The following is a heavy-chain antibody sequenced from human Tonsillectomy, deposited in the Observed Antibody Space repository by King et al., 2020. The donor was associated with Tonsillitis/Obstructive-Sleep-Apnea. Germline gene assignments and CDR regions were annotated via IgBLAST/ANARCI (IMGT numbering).Heavy chain of an antibody. J-gene: IGHJ4*02. V-gene: IGHV1-18*01. CDR2: ISAYNGDT. Sequence: VQPVESGAEVKKPGASVKVSCKASGYTFTSYGISWVRQAPGQGLEWMGWISAYNGDTNYAQKLQGRVTMTTDTSTSTAYMELRSLRSDDTAVYYCARDSMSHYFDSSTYYTFDYWGQGTLVTVSS. CDR3: ARDSMSHYFDSSTYYTFDY. CDR1: GYTFTSYG. D-gene: IGHD3-22*01.